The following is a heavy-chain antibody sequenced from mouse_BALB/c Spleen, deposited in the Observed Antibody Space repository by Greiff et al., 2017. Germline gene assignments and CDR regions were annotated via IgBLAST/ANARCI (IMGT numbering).Heavy chain of an antibody. CDR2: INPSNGGT. CDR3: TRSECYYRCAAWFAY. J-gene: IGHJ3*01. Sequence: QVQLQQSGAELVKPGASVKLSCKASGYTFTSYYMYWVKQRPGQGLEWIGEINPSNGGTNFNEKFKSKATLTVDKSSSTAYMQLSSLTSEDSAVYYCTRSECYYRCAAWFAYWGQGTLVTVSA. D-gene: IGHD2-12*01. V-gene: IGHV1S81*02. CDR1: GYTFTSYY.